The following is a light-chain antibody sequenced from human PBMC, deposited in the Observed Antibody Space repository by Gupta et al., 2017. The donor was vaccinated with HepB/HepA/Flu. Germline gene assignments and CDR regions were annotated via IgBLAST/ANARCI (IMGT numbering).Light chain of an antibody. J-gene: IGLJ2*01. Sequence: SYVMTQPPTLSVAPGQTARITCGGNHIGSKSVHWYQQKPGQAPLLVVYDDNDRPSGIPERFSGFNSGNMATLTISGVEVGDEADYYCQVWHSSSDQVVFGGGTKLTVL. V-gene: IGLV3-21*02. CDR3: QVWHSSSDQVV. CDR1: HIGSKS. CDR2: DDN.